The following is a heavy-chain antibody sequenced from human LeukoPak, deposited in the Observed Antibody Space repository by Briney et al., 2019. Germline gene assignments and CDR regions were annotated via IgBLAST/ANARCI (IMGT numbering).Heavy chain of an antibody. D-gene: IGHD3-10*01. CDR3: ARVGGSGRPWDFDY. CDR1: GGTFSSYA. CDR2: INPSGGST. Sequence: VKVSCKASGGTFSSYAISWVRQAPGQGLEWMGIINPSGGSTSYAQKFQGRVTMTRDTSTSTVYMELSSLGSEDTAVYYCARVGGSGRPWDFDYWGQGTLVTVSS. V-gene: IGHV1-46*01. J-gene: IGHJ4*02.